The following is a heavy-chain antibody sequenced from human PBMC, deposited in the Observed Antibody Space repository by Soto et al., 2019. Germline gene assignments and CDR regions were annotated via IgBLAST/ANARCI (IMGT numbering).Heavy chain of an antibody. D-gene: IGHD5-18*01. CDR2: IYWNDDK. V-gene: IGHV2-5*01. Sequence: QITLKESGPTLVKPTQTLTLTCTFSGFSLSTSGVGVGWIRQPPGKALERLALIYWNDDKRYSPSLKSRLTTTKDTPKNQVVLTMTNMDPVDTATYYCAHRGYSYGLDYWGQGTLVTVSS. CDR1: GFSLSTSGVG. CDR3: AHRGYSYGLDY. J-gene: IGHJ4*02.